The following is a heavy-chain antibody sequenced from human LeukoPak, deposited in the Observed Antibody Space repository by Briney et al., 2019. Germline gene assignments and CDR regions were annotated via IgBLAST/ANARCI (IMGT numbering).Heavy chain of an antibody. CDR1: GGSISSYY. Sequence: SETLSLTCTVSGGSISSYYWSWIRQPPGKGLEWIGYIYYSGSTNYNPSLKSRVTISVDTSKNQFSLKLSSVTAADTAVYYCARETMVRGVEDYWGQGTLVTVSS. V-gene: IGHV4-59*12. CDR2: IYYSGST. CDR3: ARETMVRGVEDY. J-gene: IGHJ4*02. D-gene: IGHD3-10*01.